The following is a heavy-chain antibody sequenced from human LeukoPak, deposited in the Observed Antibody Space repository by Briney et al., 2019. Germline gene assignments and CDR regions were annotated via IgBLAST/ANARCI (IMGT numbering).Heavy chain of an antibody. CDR2: ISSNGGST. J-gene: IGHJ4*02. CDR3: ARATLWFGELSDY. D-gene: IGHD3-10*01. Sequence: GGSLRLSCAASGFTFSSYAMHWVRQAPGKGLEYVSAISSNGGSTYYANSVKGRFTISRDNAKNSLYLQMNSLRAEDTAVYYCARATLWFGELSDYWGQGTLVTVSS. V-gene: IGHV3-64*01. CDR1: GFTFSSYA.